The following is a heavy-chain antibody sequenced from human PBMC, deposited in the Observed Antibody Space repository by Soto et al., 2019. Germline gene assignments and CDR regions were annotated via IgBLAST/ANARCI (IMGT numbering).Heavy chain of an antibody. Sequence: VQLVESGGSAVRPGGSLRLSGAASEFTFDDYGMSWVRQAPGKGLEWVSAVSWNGGSTSYADSVKGRFTISSDNAKNSLYLQINSLSAEDTALYYCARDRGSWFDYWGQGTLVSVSS. D-gene: IGHD1-26*01. CDR2: VSWNGGST. CDR3: ARDRGSWFDY. CDR1: EFTFDDYG. J-gene: IGHJ4*02. V-gene: IGHV3-20*04.